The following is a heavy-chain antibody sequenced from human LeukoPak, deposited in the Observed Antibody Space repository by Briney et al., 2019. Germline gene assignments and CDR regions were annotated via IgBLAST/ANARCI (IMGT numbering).Heavy chain of an antibody. D-gene: IGHD5-18*01. CDR2: IIGNGGST. CDR1: RFTFSTYA. J-gene: IGHJ4*02. Sequence: RTGGSLRLSCAASRFTFSTYAVSWVRQAPGKGLEWLSAIIGNGGSTYYADFVKGRFTISRDNSKNTLFLQMNSLRAEDTAVYYCARGYIYGYHYWGQGTLVTVSS. CDR3: ARGYIYGYHY. V-gene: IGHV3-23*01.